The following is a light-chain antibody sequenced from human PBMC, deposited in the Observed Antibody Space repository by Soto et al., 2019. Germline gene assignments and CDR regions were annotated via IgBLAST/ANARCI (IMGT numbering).Light chain of an antibody. CDR2: GAS. J-gene: IGKJ1*01. Sequence: EIVLTQSPGTLSLSPGGRATLSCRAIQTVTRSYLAWYQQKPGQAPRLLIYGASTRVTGIPARFSGSGSGTDFTLTISRLEPEDFAVYYCQQYGSSPPVTFGQGTKVDIK. CDR3: QQYGSSPPVT. V-gene: IGKV3-20*01. CDR1: QTVTRSY.